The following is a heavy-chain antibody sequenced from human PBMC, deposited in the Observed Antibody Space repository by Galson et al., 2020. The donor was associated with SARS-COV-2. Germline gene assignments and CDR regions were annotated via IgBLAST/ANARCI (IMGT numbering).Heavy chain of an antibody. CDR1: GFTFSSYA. Sequence: GGSLRLSRAASGFTFSSYAMSWVRQAPGKGLEWVSAISGSGGSTYYADSVKGRFTISRDNSKNTLYPQMNSLRAEDTAVYYCAKDFSGIVVVVANDYWGQGTLVTVSS. CDR3: AKDFSGIVVVVANDY. CDR2: ISGSGGST. J-gene: IGHJ4*02. V-gene: IGHV3-23*01. D-gene: IGHD2-15*01.